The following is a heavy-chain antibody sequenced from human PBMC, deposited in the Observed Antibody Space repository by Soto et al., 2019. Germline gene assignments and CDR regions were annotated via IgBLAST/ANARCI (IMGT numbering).Heavy chain of an antibody. Sequence: PSETLSLTCTASGGSISSGGYYWSWIRQHPGKGLEWIWYIYYSGSTYYNPSLKSRVTISVDTSKNQFSLKLSSVTAADTAVYYCARSGYSYGPNPLLYWGQGTLGTVSS. J-gene: IGHJ4*02. CDR2: IYYSGST. CDR3: ARSGYSYGPNPLLY. D-gene: IGHD5-18*01. CDR1: GGSISSGGYY. V-gene: IGHV4-31*03.